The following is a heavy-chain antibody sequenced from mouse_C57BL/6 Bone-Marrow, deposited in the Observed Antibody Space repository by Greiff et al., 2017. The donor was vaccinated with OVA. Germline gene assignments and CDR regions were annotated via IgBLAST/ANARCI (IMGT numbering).Heavy chain of an antibody. V-gene: IGHV1-69*01. CDR2: IDPSDSYT. CDR1: GYTFTSYW. Sequence: QVQLQQPGAELVMPGASVKLSCKASGYTFTSYWMHWVKQRPGQGLEWIGEIDPSDSYTNYNQKFKGKSTLTVDESSSTAYMQLSSLTSEDSAVYYCARAYDGYYGFAYWGQGTLVTVSA. J-gene: IGHJ3*01. CDR3: ARAYDGYYGFAY. D-gene: IGHD2-3*01.